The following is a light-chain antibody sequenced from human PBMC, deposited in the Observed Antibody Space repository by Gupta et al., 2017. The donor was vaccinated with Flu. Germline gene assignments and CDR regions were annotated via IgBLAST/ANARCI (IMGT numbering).Light chain of an antibody. V-gene: IGLV2-11*01. CDR3: CSDAGSYRFLL. J-gene: IGLJ3*02. CDR1: GGDVDGYDS. Sequence: SALTQPRSVSGSPGQSVTISCTGPGGDVDGYDSVAWSQLHPGEAPNLMIFDVTRRPAGVPDRFSGSKSGYTASLTIAGHQADDEADYHCCSDAGSYRFLLCGGGTTLTVL. CDR2: DVT.